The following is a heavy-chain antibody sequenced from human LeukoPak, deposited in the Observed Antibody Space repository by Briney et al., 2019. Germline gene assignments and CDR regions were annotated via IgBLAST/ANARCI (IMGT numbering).Heavy chain of an antibody. Sequence: SETLSLTCTVSGGSISSSSYYWGWIRQPPGKGLEWIGYIYYSGSTNYNPSLKSRVTISVDTSKNQFSLKLSSVTAADTAVYYCASGVRYDSSGYYGYWGQGTLVTVSS. CDR3: ASGVRYDSSGYYGY. V-gene: IGHV4-61*05. J-gene: IGHJ4*02. D-gene: IGHD3-22*01. CDR1: GGSISSSSYY. CDR2: IYYSGST.